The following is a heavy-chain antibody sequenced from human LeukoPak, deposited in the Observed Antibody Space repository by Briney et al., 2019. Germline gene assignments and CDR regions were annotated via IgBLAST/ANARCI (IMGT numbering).Heavy chain of an antibody. J-gene: IGHJ4*02. CDR3: ARRGDGYNFGIYDY. Sequence: SETLSLTCVVSGYSISSGYYWGWIRQPPRKGLEWIGSIYHSGSTYYNPSLKSRVTISVDTSKNQFSLKLSSVTAADTAVYYCARRGDGYNFGIYDYWGQGTLVTVSS. V-gene: IGHV4-38-2*01. CDR1: GYSISSGYY. CDR2: IYHSGST. D-gene: IGHD5-24*01.